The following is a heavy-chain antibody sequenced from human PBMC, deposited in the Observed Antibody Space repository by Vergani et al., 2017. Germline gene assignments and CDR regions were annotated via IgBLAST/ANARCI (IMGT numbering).Heavy chain of an antibody. CDR1: GGTFSSYT. CDR2: IIPILGIA. J-gene: IGHJ4*02. CDR3: ARDKGQSSSFHGRFGY. V-gene: IGHV1-69*04. Sequence: QVQLVHSGAEVKKPGSSVKVSCKASGGTFSSYTISWVRQAPGQGLEWMGRIIPILGIANYAQKFQGRVTITADKSTSTAYMELSSLRSEDTAVYYWARDKGQSSSFHGRFGYWGQGTLVIVSS. D-gene: IGHD6-13*01.